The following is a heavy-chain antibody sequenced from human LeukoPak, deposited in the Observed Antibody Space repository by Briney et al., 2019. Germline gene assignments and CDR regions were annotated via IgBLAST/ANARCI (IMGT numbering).Heavy chain of an antibody. CDR3: ARWGAFEG. CDR2: INHSGST. CDR1: GGPLSGYY. V-gene: IGHV4-34*01. J-gene: IGHJ3*01. Sequence: SETLSLTCAVYGGPLSGYYWSWIRQPPGEGLEWIGEINHSGSTNYNPSLKSRVTISVDTSKNQISLKLTSVTAADTAVYYCARWGAFEGWGQVPMVTVSS. D-gene: IGHD3-16*01.